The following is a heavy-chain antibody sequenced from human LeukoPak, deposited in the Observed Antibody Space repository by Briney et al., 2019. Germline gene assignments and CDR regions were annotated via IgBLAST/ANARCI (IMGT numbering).Heavy chain of an antibody. CDR2: IYHSGNN. V-gene: IGHV4-4*02. Sequence: SETLSLTCAVSGDSISTKNWWSWVRHSPGKGLEWIGQIYHSGNNIYNPSLKSRVTMSVDTSKNQFSLKLSSVTAADTAVYYCARGGRSRGSMSFYYMDVWGKGATVTVSS. CDR3: ARGGRSRGSMSFYYMDV. CDR1: GDSISTKNW. J-gene: IGHJ6*03. D-gene: IGHD3-10*01.